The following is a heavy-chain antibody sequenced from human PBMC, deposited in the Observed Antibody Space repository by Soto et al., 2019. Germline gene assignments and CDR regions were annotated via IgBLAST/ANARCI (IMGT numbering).Heavy chain of an antibody. CDR2: ITNSGRST. CDR3: AKWGAYNSGWAGDIDY. Sequence: EVQLLESGGGLVQPGGSLRLSCAASGFTFSNYAMSWGRQAPGKGLEWVSSITNSGRSTYYADSVKGRFTISRDNSKNTLYLQMNSLRADDTALYYCAKWGAYNSGWAGDIDYWGQGTLVTVSS. V-gene: IGHV3-23*01. D-gene: IGHD6-19*01. J-gene: IGHJ4*02. CDR1: GFTFSNYA.